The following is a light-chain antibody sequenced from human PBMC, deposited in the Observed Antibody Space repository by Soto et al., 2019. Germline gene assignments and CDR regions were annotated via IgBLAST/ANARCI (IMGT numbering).Light chain of an antibody. J-gene: IGKJ2*01. CDR2: KTS. CDR3: QQSDSYPYT. CDR1: QSISSW. Sequence: DIQMTQSPSTLSASVGDRVTITCRASQSISSWLAWYQQKPGKAPKLLISKTSSLESGVPSRFSGSGSGTEFTLTISGLQPDDFATYFGQQSDSYPYTFGQGTKLEIK. V-gene: IGKV1-5*03.